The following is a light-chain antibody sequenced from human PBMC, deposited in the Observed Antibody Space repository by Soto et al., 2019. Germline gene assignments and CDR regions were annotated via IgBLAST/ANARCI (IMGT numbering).Light chain of an antibody. Sequence: DIEMTQSPSSLSASVGDRVTITCRASQSISSYLNWYQQKPGKAPKLLIYAVSNLQSGVPSRFSGSGSGTDFTLTISSLQPEDFATYYCQQNDITPLAFGPGTKVDIK. J-gene: IGKJ3*01. V-gene: IGKV1-39*01. CDR3: QQNDITPLA. CDR2: AVS. CDR1: QSISSY.